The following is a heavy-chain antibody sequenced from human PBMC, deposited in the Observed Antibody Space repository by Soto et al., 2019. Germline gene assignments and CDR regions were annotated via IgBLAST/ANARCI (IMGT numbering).Heavy chain of an antibody. Sequence: GGSLRLSCSTSGFTFSYFWLNWVRQAPGRGLEWVANINQDGSGGSTYYADSVKGRFTISRDNSKNTLYLQMNSLRAEDTAVYYCAKDMSGDQIFDYWGQGTLVTVSS. CDR1: GFTFSYFW. V-gene: IGHV3-23*01. CDR2: INQDGSGGST. D-gene: IGHD2-21*02. CDR3: AKDMSGDQIFDY. J-gene: IGHJ4*02.